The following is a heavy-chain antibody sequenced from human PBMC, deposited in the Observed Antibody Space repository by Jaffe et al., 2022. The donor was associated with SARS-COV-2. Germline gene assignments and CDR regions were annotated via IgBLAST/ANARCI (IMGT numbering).Heavy chain of an antibody. J-gene: IGHJ4*02. D-gene: IGHD1-26*01. CDR2: IYYSGST. CDR3: ARQTAVGANSH. V-gene: IGHV4-39*01. CDR1: GGSISSSSYY. Sequence: QLQLQESGPGLVKPSETLSLTCTVSGGSISSSSYYWGWIRQPPGKGLEWIGSIYYSGSTYYNPSLKSRVTISVDTSKNQFSLKLSSVTAADTAVYYCARQTAVGANSHWGQGTLVTVSS.